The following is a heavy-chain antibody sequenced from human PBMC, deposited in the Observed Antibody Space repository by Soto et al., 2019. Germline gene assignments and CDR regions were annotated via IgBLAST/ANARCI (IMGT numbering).Heavy chain of an antibody. CDR2: ISHDGSNQ. Sequence: QVQLVESGGGVVQPGRSLRLSCAASGFTFSTYGMHWVRQAPGKGLEWVAVISHDGSNQYYADSVKGRLTISRDNSKNTLYLQMTTLRAEDTAVSPWARADRYYGMDVWGQGTTVTVSS. V-gene: IGHV3-30*03. J-gene: IGHJ6*02. CDR3: ARADRYYGMDV. CDR1: GFTFSTYG.